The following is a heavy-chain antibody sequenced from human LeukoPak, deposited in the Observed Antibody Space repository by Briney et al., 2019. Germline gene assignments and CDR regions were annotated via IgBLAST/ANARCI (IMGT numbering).Heavy chain of an antibody. D-gene: IGHD3-10*01. CDR3: ARAPSLWFGELLGY. J-gene: IGHJ4*02. CDR1: GYTFTSYD. V-gene: IGHV1-8*01. CDR2: MNPNSGNT. Sequence: GASAKVSCKASGYTFTSYDINWVRQATGQGLEWMGWMNPNSGNTGYAQKFQGRVTMTRNTSISTAYMELSSLRSEDTAVYYCARAPSLWFGELLGYWGQGTLVTVSS.